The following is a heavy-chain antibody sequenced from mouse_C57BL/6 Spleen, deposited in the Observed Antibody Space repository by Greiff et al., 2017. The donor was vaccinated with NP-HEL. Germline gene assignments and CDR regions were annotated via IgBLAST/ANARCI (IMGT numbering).Heavy chain of an antibody. J-gene: IGHJ3*01. Sequence: VKLVESGPGLVAPSQSLSITCTVSGFSLTSYGVDWVRQSPGKGLEWLGVIWGVGSTNYNSALKSRLSISKDNSKSQVFLKMNSLQTDDTAMYYCASEGETGAWFAYWGQGTLVTVSA. D-gene: IGHD4-1*01. V-gene: IGHV2-6*01. CDR1: GFSLTSYG. CDR3: ASEGETGAWFAY. CDR2: IWGVGST.